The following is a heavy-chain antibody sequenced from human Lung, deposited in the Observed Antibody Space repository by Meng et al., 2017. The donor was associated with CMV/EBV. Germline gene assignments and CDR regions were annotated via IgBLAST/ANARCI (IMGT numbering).Heavy chain of an antibody. Sequence: QGPCRAARRGLVEPSGSRSLACGVSGGSLSSRNWLSWVRQPPGKGLEWIGEIYHSGRTNYNPSLKSRVTISVDESKNQFSLRLSSVTAADTAVYYCARVGAYCGGDCYHPRWGQGTLVTVSS. J-gene: IGHJ4*02. V-gene: IGHV4-4*02. CDR2: IYHSGRT. D-gene: IGHD2-21*02. CDR1: GGSLSSRNW. CDR3: ARVGAYCGGDCYHPR.